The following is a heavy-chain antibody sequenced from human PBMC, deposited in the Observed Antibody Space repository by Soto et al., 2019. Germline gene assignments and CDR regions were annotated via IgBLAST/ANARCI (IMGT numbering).Heavy chain of an antibody. J-gene: IGHJ6*02. Sequence: SVKVSCKASGFTFTSSAVQWVRQARGQRLEWIGWIVVGSGNTNYAQKFQERVTITRDMSTSTAYMELSSLRSEDTAVYYCAAPNCGGDCYGTYYYYGMDVWGQGTTVTVSS. V-gene: IGHV1-58*01. CDR3: AAPNCGGDCYGTYYYYGMDV. CDR1: GFTFTSSA. D-gene: IGHD2-21*02. CDR2: IVVGSGNT.